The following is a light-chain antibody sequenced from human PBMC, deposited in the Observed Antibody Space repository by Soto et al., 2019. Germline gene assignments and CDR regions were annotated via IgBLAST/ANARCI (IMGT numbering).Light chain of an antibody. CDR3: SSYTSSATLV. CDR2: EVS. V-gene: IGLV2-14*01. Sequence: QSVLTQPASVSGSPGQSITISCTGTSSDVGGYKYVSWYQQHPGKAPKLIIHEVSSRPSGVSSRFSGSKSGNTASLTISGLQAEDEADYYCSSYTSSATLVFGLGTKLTVL. CDR1: SSDVGGYKY. J-gene: IGLJ2*01.